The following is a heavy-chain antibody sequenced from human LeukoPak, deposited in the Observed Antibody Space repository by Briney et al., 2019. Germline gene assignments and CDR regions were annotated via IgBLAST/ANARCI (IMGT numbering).Heavy chain of an antibody. CDR1: GFTFSDYY. D-gene: IGHD6-19*01. J-gene: IGHJ4*02. V-gene: IGHV3-11*06. Sequence: PGGSLRLSCAASGFTFSDYYMSWIRQAPGKGLEWVSYISTGSSYTNYADSVKGRFTISRDNADNSLYLQMNSLRAEDTAVYYCARGYSSGWSAFDYWGQGTLVTVFS. CDR2: ISTGSSYT. CDR3: ARGYSSGWSAFDY.